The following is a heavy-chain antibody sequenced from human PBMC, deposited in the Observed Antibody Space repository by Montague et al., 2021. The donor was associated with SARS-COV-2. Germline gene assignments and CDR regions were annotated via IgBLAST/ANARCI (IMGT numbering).Heavy chain of an antibody. Sequence: LRLSWPASGFTCSNYWMNWARQAPGKGLEWVASIKPDGSGQNYVDSVKGRFTISRDNAKKSLYLQMNSLGVDDTAVYYCARSLFSSGSFWGQGTLVTVSS. CDR2: IKPDGSGQ. D-gene: IGHD3-10*01. CDR1: GFTCSNYW. V-gene: IGHV3-7*01. CDR3: ARSLFSSGSF. J-gene: IGHJ4*02.